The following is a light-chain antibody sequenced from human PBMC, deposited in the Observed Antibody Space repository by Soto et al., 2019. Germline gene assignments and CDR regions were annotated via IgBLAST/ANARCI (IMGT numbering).Light chain of an antibody. Sequence: QSALTQPASVSGSPGQSITISCTGTSGDVGSYNLVSWYQQHPGKAPKLMIYEGSKRPSGVSNRFSGSKSGSTASLTISGLQAEDEADYYCCSYARSSTYVFGSGTKLTLL. CDR2: EGS. J-gene: IGLJ1*01. CDR1: SGDVGSYNL. V-gene: IGLV2-23*01. CDR3: CSYARSSTYV.